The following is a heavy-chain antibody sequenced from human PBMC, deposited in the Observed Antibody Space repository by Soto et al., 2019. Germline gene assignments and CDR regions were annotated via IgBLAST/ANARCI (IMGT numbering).Heavy chain of an antibody. V-gene: IGHV3-23*01. J-gene: IGHJ6*02. CDR2: ISGSGGTT. Sequence: GGSLRLSCAASGFTFSSYAMSWVRQAPGKGLEWVSAISGSGGTTYYADSVKGRFTISRDNSKNTLYLQMNSLRAEDTAVYYCAKDLDCGGDCFFYYYYYGMDVWGQGTTVTVSS. CDR3: AKDLDCGGDCFFYYYYYGMDV. CDR1: GFTFSSYA. D-gene: IGHD2-21*02.